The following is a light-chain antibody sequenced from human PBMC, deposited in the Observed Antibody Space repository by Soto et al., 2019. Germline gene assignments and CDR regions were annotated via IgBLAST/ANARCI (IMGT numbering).Light chain of an antibody. Sequence: QCALAQPSSVYGSPGQSITISCTRTSTDVGGYNYVSWYQQNPGKAPKLMIYEVNNRPSGASNRFSGSKSGNTASLTISGLQAEDEADYYCTSYTNTHTWVFGGGTKLTVL. CDR3: TSYTNTHTWV. V-gene: IGLV2-14*01. J-gene: IGLJ3*02. CDR1: STDVGGYNY. CDR2: EVN.